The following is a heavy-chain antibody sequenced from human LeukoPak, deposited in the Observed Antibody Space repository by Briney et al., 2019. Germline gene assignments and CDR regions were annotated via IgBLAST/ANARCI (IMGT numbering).Heavy chain of an antibody. D-gene: IGHD2-21*01. V-gene: IGHV3-21*01. CDR2: ISSSSSYI. CDR3: ARSLSLWVDY. CDR1: GFTFSSYA. Sequence: PGGSLRLSCAASGFTFSSYAMNWVRQAPGKGLEWVSSISSSSSYIYYADSVKGRFTISRDNAKNSLYLQMNSLRAEDTAVYYCARSLSLWVDYWGQGTLVTVCS. J-gene: IGHJ4*02.